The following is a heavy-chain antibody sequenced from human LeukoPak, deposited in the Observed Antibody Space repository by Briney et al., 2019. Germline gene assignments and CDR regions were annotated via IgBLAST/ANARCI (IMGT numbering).Heavy chain of an antibody. Sequence: GGSLRLSCAASGFTFSNYVMSWVRQAPGKGLEWVSDISGSGSVAYYADSVKGRFTISRDNSKYTMYLQMNGLRAEDTAVYYCAKCYSNNWSDAFDIWGQGTMVTVSS. CDR2: ISGSGSVA. CDR1: GFTFSNYV. CDR3: AKCYSNNWSDAFDI. D-gene: IGHD6-13*01. J-gene: IGHJ3*02. V-gene: IGHV3-23*01.